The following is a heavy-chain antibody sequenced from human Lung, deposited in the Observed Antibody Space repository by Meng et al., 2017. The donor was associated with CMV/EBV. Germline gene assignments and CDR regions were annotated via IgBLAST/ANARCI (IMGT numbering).Heavy chain of an antibody. CDR3: ASYYYDSSGYRDY. CDR1: GFTFSSYE. V-gene: IGHV3-48*03. J-gene: IGHJ4*02. CDR2: ISSSGSTI. Sequence: GGSLRFSFAASGFTFSSYELNWVRQAPGKGLEWVSYISSSGSTIYYADSVKGRFTISRDNAKNSLYLQMNSLRAEDTAVYYCASYYYDSSGYRDYWGQGTXVTVSS. D-gene: IGHD3-22*01.